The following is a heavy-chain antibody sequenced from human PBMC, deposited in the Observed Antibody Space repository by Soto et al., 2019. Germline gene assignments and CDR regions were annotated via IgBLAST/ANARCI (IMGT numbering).Heavy chain of an antibody. D-gene: IGHD3-10*01. V-gene: IGHV3-33*01. J-gene: IGHJ4*02. CDR2: IWYDGSNK. Sequence: QVQLVESGGGVVQPGRSLRLSCAASGFSFSSYGMHWVRQAPGKGLEWVAVIWYDGSNKNYADSVKGRFTISRDNSKNTLYLQMNSLRAEDTAVYYCARDGLLWGDYWGQGTLVTVSS. CDR1: GFSFSSYG. CDR3: ARDGLLWGDY.